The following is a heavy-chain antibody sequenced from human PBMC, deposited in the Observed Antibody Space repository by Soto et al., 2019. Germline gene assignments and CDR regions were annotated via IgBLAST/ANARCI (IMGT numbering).Heavy chain of an antibody. J-gene: IGHJ4*02. CDR1: GYTFTSYY. V-gene: IGHV1-46*01. CDR2: INPSGGST. Sequence: ASVKVSCKASGYTFTSYYMHWVRQAPGQGLEWMGIINPSGGSTSYAQKFQGRVTMTRDTSTSTVYMELSSLRSEDTAVYYCARDTPNYYDSRGELAYYFDYWGQGTLVTVSS. D-gene: IGHD3-22*01. CDR3: ARDTPNYYDSRGELAYYFDY.